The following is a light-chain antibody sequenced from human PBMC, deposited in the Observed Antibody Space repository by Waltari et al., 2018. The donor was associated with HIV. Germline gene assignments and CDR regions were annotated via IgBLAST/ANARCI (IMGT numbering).Light chain of an antibody. CDR3: AAWDDSVNGWV. J-gene: IGLJ3*02. V-gene: IGLV1-44*01. CDR2: NNN. Sequence: QYLLTQPPSASGTPGQRVNISCFGSSTNIGSKTVNWYNQLQGTAHRVLIYNNNQRTSGVPDRFSGSKSGTSASLTISGLQSADEADYYCAAWDDSVNGWVFGGGTKLTVL. CDR1: STNIGSKT.